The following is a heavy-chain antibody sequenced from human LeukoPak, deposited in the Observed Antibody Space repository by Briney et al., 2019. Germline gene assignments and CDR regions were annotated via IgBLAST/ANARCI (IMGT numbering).Heavy chain of an antibody. CDR1: GFTFSSYG. D-gene: IGHD3-10*02. Sequence: QSGRSLRLSCAASGFTFSSYGMHWVRQAPGKGLEWVAVISYDGGNKYYADSVKGRFTISRDNSKNTLYLQMNSLRAEDTAVYYCAKQMFRGFYYYGMDVWGQGTTVTVSS. CDR2: ISYDGGNK. CDR3: AKQMFRGFYYYGMDV. V-gene: IGHV3-30*18. J-gene: IGHJ6*02.